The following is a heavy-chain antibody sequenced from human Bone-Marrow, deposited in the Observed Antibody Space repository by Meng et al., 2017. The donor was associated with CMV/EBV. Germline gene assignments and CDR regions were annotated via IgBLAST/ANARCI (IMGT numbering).Heavy chain of an antibody. CDR2: IYPGDSDT. V-gene: IGHV5-51*01. J-gene: IGHJ6*01. CDR3: ARHPRLWLDGMDV. CDR1: GYSFTSYW. Sequence: GESLKISCKGSGYSFTSYWIGWVRQMPGKGLEWMGIIYPGDSDTRYSPSFQGQVTISADKSISTAYLQWSSLKASDTAMYYCARHPRLWLDGMDVWGQGPTVTCSS. D-gene: IGHD5-18*01.